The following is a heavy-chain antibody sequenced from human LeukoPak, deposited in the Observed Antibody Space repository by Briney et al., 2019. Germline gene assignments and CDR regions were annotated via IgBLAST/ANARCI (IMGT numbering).Heavy chain of an antibody. Sequence: GGSLRLSCAASGFTFSSYAMSWVRQAPGKGLEWVSAISGSGGSTYYADSVKGRFTISRDNSKNTLYLQMNSLRAEDTAVYYCVSLYSSSWYDYFDYWGQGTLVTVSS. V-gene: IGHV3-23*01. CDR1: GFTFSSYA. CDR2: ISGSGGST. CDR3: VSLYSSSWYDYFDY. D-gene: IGHD6-13*01. J-gene: IGHJ4*02.